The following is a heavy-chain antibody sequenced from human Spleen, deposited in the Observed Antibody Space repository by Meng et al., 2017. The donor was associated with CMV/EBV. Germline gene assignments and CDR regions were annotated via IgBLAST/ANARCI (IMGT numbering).Heavy chain of an antibody. D-gene: IGHD1-26*01. V-gene: IGHV1-18*01. CDR3: ARGGLEVGATTGCDY. J-gene: IGHJ4*02. Sequence: QVQLSEAGSEVKNLGAPVNVSCKASGYTFTSYSISWVRHAPGQRLECMGWISAYNCNTNYAHKLQGRVTMTTDTSTSTAYMELRSLGSDVTAVYYCARGGLEVGATTGCDYLGQGTLVTVSS. CDR1: GYTFTSYS. CDR2: ISAYNCNT.